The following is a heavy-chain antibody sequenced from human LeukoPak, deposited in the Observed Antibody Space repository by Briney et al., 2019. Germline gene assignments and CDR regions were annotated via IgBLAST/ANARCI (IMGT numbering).Heavy chain of an antibody. CDR2: INPNNGGT. Sequence: ASVKVSCKASGYTFTCYYMHWVRQAPGQGLEWMGWINPNNGGTNYAQKFQGRVTMTRDTSISIVYMELSRLRSDDTAVYYCARGGPSRGTGFYYFDYWGQGTLVTASS. D-gene: IGHD6-19*01. CDR1: GYTFTCYY. V-gene: IGHV1-2*02. CDR3: ARGGPSRGTGFYYFDY. J-gene: IGHJ4*02.